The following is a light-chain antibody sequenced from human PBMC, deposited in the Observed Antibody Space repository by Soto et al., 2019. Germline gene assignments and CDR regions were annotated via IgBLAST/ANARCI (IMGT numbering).Light chain of an antibody. CDR2: EGS. CDR1: SSDVGSYNL. V-gene: IGLV2-23*01. CDR3: CSYAGSSTLVV. J-gene: IGLJ2*01. Sequence: QSALTQPASVSGSPGQSITISCTGTSSDVGSYNLVSWYQQHPGKAPKLMIYEGSKRPSGVSNRFSGSKSGNPASLTISGLQAEDEAEYYCCSYAGSSTLVVFGGGTKRTVL.